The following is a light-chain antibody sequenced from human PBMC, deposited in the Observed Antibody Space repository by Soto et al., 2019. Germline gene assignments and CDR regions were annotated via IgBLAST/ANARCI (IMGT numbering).Light chain of an antibody. CDR1: HSVDCN. Sequence: IMMTQSPGTLSVSRRQVSTLSCRASHSVDCNLALYQQEPGQAPRLLILGASTRPTVIPDRLSGSGSGTEFTLTIRSLQSEDFGVYYCQQYDKGPLAFGGWTKVDLK. CDR2: GAS. J-gene: IGKJ4*01. V-gene: IGKV3D-15*01. CDR3: QQYDKGPLA.